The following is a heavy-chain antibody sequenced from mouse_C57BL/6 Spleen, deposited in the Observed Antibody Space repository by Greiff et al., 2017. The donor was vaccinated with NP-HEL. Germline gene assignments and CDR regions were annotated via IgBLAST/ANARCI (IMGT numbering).Heavy chain of an antibody. CDR2: IDPSDSYT. D-gene: IGHD1-1*01. Sequence: QVQLQQPGAELVMPGASVKLSCKASGYTFTSYWMHWVKQRPGQGLEWIGEIDPSDSYTNYNQKFKGKSTLTVDKSSSTAYMQLSSLTSEDSAVYYCARLYYGSSGFAYWGQGTLVTVSA. J-gene: IGHJ3*01. CDR1: GYTFTSYW. CDR3: ARLYYGSSGFAY. V-gene: IGHV1-69*01.